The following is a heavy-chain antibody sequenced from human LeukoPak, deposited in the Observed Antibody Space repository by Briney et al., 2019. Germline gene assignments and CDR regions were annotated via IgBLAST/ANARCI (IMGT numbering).Heavy chain of an antibody. Sequence: PGGSLRLSCAASGFTFTTYAMSWVRQAPGKGLEWVSTVSGTGRYTYYADSVKGRFTISRDNSQNTTDLQMHRLRAEDKAVYYCAKSTVSHTVRGAIFYFDFWGQGALVTVSS. CDR2: VSGTGRYT. CDR3: AKSTVSHTVRGAIFYFDF. D-gene: IGHD3-10*01. J-gene: IGHJ4*02. CDR1: GFTFTTYA. V-gene: IGHV3-23*01.